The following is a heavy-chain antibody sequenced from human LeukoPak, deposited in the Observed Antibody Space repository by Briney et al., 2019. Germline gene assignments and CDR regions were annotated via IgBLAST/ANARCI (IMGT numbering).Heavy chain of an antibody. Sequence: PGGSLRLSCAASGFTFSNYGMHWVRQAPGKGLEWVAVISYDGSNKNYADSAKGRFTISRDNSKNTLYLQMNSLRAEDTAVYYCAKDQRLEDIGMVFDSWGQGTLVTVSS. V-gene: IGHV3-30*18. D-gene: IGHD5-18*01. CDR2: ISYDGSNK. J-gene: IGHJ4*02. CDR1: GFTFSNYG. CDR3: AKDQRLEDIGMVFDS.